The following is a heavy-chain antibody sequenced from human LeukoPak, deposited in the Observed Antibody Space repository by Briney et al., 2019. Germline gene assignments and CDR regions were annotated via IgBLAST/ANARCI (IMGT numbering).Heavy chain of an antibody. CDR1: GGSFRGYY. CDR2: INHSGST. V-gene: IGHV4-34*01. J-gene: IGHJ4*02. D-gene: IGHD2-2*02. Sequence: SETLSLTCAVYGGSFRGYYWSWIRQPPGKGLEWIGEINHSGSTNYNPSLKSRVTISVDTSKNQFSPKLSSVTAADTAVYYCAARHCSSASCYKQRLNNFDYWGQGTLVTVSS. CDR3: AARHCSSASCYKQRLNNFDY.